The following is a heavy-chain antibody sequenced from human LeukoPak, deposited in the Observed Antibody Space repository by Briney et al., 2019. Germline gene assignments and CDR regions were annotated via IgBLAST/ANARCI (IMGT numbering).Heavy chain of an antibody. CDR3: AREVGIVAAFYYYYDMDV. J-gene: IGHJ6*02. CDR2: IKQDGSEK. D-gene: IGHD6-13*01. CDR1: GFTFSSYW. Sequence: GGSLRLSCAASGFTFSSYWMSWVRQAPGKGLEWVANIKQDGSEKYYVDSVKGRFTISRDNAKNSLYLQMNSLRAEDTAVYYCAREVGIVAAFYYYYDMDVWGQGTTVTVSS. V-gene: IGHV3-7*01.